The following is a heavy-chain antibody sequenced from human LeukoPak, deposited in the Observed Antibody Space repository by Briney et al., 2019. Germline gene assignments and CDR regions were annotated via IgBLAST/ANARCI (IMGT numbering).Heavy chain of an antibody. CDR3: AREPFSGYDY. CDR2: INHSGST. CDR1: GGSFSGYY. Sequence: SETLSLTCAVYGGSFSGYYWSWIRQPPGKGLEWIGEINHSGSTNYNPSLKSRVTISVDTSKNQFSLKLSSVTAADTAVYYCAREPFSGYDYWGQGTLVTVSS. J-gene: IGHJ4*02. V-gene: IGHV4-34*01. D-gene: IGHD5-12*01.